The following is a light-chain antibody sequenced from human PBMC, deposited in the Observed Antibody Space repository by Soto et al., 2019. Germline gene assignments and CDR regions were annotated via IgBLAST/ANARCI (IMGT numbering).Light chain of an antibody. Sequence: QAVLTQPASVAGSPGQSITISCTGTSSDVGGFNYVSWYQHHPGKAPKLMIYEVSNRPSGVSNRFSGSKSGNTASLTISGLQAEDEADYYCSSYTSSNTEVFGTGPKLTV. J-gene: IGLJ1*01. CDR2: EVS. V-gene: IGLV2-14*01. CDR3: SSYTSSNTEV. CDR1: SSDVGGFNY.